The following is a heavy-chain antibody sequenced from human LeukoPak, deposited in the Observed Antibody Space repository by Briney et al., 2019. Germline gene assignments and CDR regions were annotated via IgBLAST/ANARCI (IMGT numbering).Heavy chain of an antibody. J-gene: IGHJ4*02. CDR2: IYYNGST. CDR1: GGSISSNTYY. D-gene: IGHD5-18*01. CDR3: ARDYQGGYGDKTVDY. Sequence: SETLFLTCTFSGGSISSNTYYWGWIRQPPGKGLEWIGSIYYNGSTYYNPSLKSRVTISVDTSKNQFSLKLSSVTAADTAVYYCARDYQGGYGDKTVDYWGQGTLVTVSS. V-gene: IGHV4-39*07.